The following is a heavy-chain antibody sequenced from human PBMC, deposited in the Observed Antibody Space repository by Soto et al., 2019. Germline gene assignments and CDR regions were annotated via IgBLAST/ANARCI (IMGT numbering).Heavy chain of an antibody. CDR3: ARGRGVIMGPDY. D-gene: IGHD3-3*01. CDR2: INHSGST. CDR1: GGSFSGYY. V-gene: IGHV4-34*01. Sequence: QVQLQQWGAGLLKPSETLSLTCAVYGGSFSGYYWSWIRQPPGKGLEWIGEINHSGSTNYNPPLKSRVTTTLDPSKNQSSLKLSAVTAADTAVYYCARGRGVIMGPDYWGQGTLVTVSS. J-gene: IGHJ4*02.